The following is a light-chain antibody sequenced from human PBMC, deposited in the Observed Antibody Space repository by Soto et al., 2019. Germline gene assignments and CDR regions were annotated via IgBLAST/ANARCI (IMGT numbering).Light chain of an antibody. CDR3: QVWDGSSDLVV. CDR1: NIGSKS. J-gene: IGLJ2*01. V-gene: IGLV3-21*02. CDR2: EDS. Sequence: SYVLTQPPSVSVAPGQTARITCGGNNIGSKSVHWYQQRPGQAPVLVVYEDSDRPSEIPDRFSGSNSGNTATLTISRVEAGDEADFYCQVWDGSSDLVVFGGGTKLTVL.